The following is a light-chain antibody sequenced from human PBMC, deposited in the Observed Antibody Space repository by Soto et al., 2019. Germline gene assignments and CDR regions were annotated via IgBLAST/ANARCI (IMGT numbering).Light chain of an antibody. CDR3: TSYAGSNTLV. CDR1: SSDVGGFNY. V-gene: IGLV2-14*01. Sequence: QSALTQPASVSGSPGQSITISCTGTSSDVGGFNYVSWYQQYPGKAPKLMIFEVRNRPSGVSNRFSGSKSGNTASLTVSGLQAEDEADYYCTSYAGSNTLVFGGGTKLTVL. J-gene: IGLJ3*02. CDR2: EVR.